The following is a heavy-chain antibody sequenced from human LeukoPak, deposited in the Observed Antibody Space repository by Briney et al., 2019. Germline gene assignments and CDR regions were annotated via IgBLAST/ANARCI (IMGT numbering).Heavy chain of an antibody. CDR1: GGSISSYY. D-gene: IGHD5-24*01. CDR3: ATSLDEQTYYGMDV. J-gene: IGHJ6*02. CDR2: IYYSGST. Sequence: SETLSLTCTVSGGSISSYYWSWIRQPPGKGLEWIGYIYYSGSTNYNPSLKSRVTISVDTSKNQSSLELSSVTAADTAVYYCATSLDEQTYYGMDVWGQGTTVTVSS. V-gene: IGHV4-59*01.